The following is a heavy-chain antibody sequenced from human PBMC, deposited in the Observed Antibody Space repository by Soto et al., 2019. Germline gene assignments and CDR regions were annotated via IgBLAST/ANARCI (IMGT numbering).Heavy chain of an antibody. J-gene: IGHJ6*03. V-gene: IGHV1-18*01. Sequence: ASVKVSCKASGYTFTSYGISWVRQAPGQGLEWMGWISAYNGNTNYAQKLQGRATMTTDTSTSTAYMELRSLRSDDTAVYYCARGFWGSSWYSVGPYYYYMDVWGKGTTVTVSS. CDR1: GYTFTSYG. D-gene: IGHD6-13*01. CDR3: ARGFWGSSWYSVGPYYYYMDV. CDR2: ISAYNGNT.